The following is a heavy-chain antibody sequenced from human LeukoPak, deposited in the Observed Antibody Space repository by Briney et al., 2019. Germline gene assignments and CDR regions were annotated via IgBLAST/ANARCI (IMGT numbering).Heavy chain of an antibody. D-gene: IGHD2-2*01. V-gene: IGHV3-73*01. CDR1: GFTLSGSH. CDR3: ARQTNSCHDY. J-gene: IGHJ4*02. Sequence: GGSLRLSCTATGFTLSGSHMHWVRQAPGKGLEWVGHIRRNYETAYGASVKGRFTISRDDSKNMAYLHMNSLRSEDTAFYFCARQTNSCHDYWGQGTLVTVSS. CDR2: IRRNYET.